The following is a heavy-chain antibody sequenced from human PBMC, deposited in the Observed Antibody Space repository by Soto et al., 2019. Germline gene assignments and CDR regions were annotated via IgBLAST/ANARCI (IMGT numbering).Heavy chain of an antibody. CDR1: GGTFSRYA. V-gene: IGHV1-69*01. CDR3: ARDPDGYLDY. J-gene: IGHJ4*02. Sequence: QVQLVQSGAEVKKPGSSVKVSCKASGGTFSRYALSWVRQAPGQGPEWMGGIVPMFGTANYAQKFQGRVTITADESTSTAYMELSSLRSEDTAVYYCARDPDGYLDYWGQGTLVTVSS. CDR2: IVPMFGTA.